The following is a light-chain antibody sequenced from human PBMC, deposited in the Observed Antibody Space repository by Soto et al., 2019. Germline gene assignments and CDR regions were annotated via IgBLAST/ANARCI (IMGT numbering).Light chain of an antibody. CDR3: GADHGSGSNFVAV. J-gene: IGLJ2*01. CDR2: VGTGGIVG. Sequence: QLVLTQPPSASASLGASVTLTCTLSSGYSNYKVDWYQQRPGKGPRFVMRVGTGGIVGSKGEGIPDRFSVLGSGLNRYLTIKNIQEEDESDYHCGADHGSGSNFVAVFGGGTKLTVL. CDR1: SGYSNYK. V-gene: IGLV9-49*01.